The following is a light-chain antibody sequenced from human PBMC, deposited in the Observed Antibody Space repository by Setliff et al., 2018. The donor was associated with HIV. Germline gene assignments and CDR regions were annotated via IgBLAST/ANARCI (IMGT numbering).Light chain of an antibody. CDR3: SSYAGSNNV. Sequence: QSVLTQPASVSGSPGQSITISCSGTSSDVGGYNYVSWYQQHPGKAPKLMIYEVSKRPSGVPDRFSGSKSGNTASPTVSGLQAEDEADYYCSSYAGSNNVFGTGTKVTVL. V-gene: IGLV2-8*01. CDR1: SSDVGGYNY. CDR2: EVS. J-gene: IGLJ1*01.